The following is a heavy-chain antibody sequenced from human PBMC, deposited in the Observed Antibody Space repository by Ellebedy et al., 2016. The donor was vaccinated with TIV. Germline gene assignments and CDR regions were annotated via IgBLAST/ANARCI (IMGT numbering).Heavy chain of an antibody. CDR3: ARDGTSVAFDY. Sequence: MPSETLSLTCTVSGGSISNSSYYWGWIRQPPGKGLEWIGSIFYSGSTYYKPSLRSRAPISEDTSKNQFSLRLTSVTAADTALYYCARDGTSVAFDYWGQGTLVTVSS. J-gene: IGHJ4*02. D-gene: IGHD1-7*01. CDR1: GGSISNSSYY. V-gene: IGHV4-39*01. CDR2: IFYSGST.